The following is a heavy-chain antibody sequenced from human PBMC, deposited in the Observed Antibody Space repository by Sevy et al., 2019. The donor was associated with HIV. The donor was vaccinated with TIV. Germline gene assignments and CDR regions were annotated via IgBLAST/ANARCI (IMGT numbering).Heavy chain of an antibody. CDR1: GFTFSTYS. CDR2: ISSSSSNI. D-gene: IGHD6-19*01. Sequence: GGSLRLSCAASGFTFSTYSMNWVRQAPGKGLEWVSYISSSSSNIYYADSVKGRFTISRDNAKNSLYLQMNSLRDEDTAVYYCAREGSVVVAGFYYYYGMGVWGQGTTVTVSS. J-gene: IGHJ6*02. V-gene: IGHV3-48*02. CDR3: AREGSVVVAGFYYYYGMGV.